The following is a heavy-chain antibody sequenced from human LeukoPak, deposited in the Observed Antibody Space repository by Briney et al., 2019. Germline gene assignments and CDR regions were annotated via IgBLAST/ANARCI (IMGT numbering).Heavy chain of an antibody. CDR2: IIPIFGTA. D-gene: IGHD3-22*01. J-gene: IGHJ4*02. Sequence: SVKVSCKASGGTFSSYAISWVRQAPGQGLEWMGGIIPIFGTANYAQKFQGRVTITADESTSTAYMELSSLRSEDTAVYYCARDPEGDSSGYYYYWGQGTLVTVTS. V-gene: IGHV1-69*01. CDR1: GGTFSSYA. CDR3: ARDPEGDSSGYYYY.